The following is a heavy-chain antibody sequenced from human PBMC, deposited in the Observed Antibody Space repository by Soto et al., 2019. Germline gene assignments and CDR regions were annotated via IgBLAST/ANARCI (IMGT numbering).Heavy chain of an antibody. J-gene: IGHJ3*02. CDR2: IYYSGST. Sequence: KQSQTLSLTCTVSGDSISSGGYYWSWIRQHPGKGLEWIGYIYYSGSTYYNPSLKSRVTISVDTSKNQFSLKLSSVTAADTAVYYCARGHTDNDAFDIWGQGTMVTVSS. V-gene: IGHV4-31*03. CDR1: GDSISSGGYY. D-gene: IGHD2-21*01. CDR3: ARGHTDNDAFDI.